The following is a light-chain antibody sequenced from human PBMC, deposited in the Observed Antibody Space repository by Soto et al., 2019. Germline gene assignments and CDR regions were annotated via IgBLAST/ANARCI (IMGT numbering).Light chain of an antibody. CDR2: DAS. CDR1: QNVSTY. J-gene: IGKJ3*01. V-gene: IGKV3-11*01. Sequence: EIVLTQSPATLSLSPGERVTLSCRASQNVSTYLAWYQQQPGQAPRLLIYDASNRATGIPARFSGSGSGTDFTLAISSLEPEDFAVYYCPRRTNWLTFGPGTKVDIK. CDR3: PRRTNWLT.